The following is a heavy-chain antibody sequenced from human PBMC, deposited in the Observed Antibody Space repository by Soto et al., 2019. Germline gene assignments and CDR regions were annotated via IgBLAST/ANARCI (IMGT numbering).Heavy chain of an antibody. CDR1: GFTFSDHY. CDR2: TRNKANNYAT. CDR3: ARLFGSGSYYLFDY. D-gene: IGHD3-10*01. V-gene: IGHV3-72*01. Sequence: EVQLVESGGGLVQPGGSLRLSCAASGFTFSDHYMDWVRQAPGKGLEWVGRTRNKANNYATEYAASVKGRFTISRDDSKNSLYLQMNNLKTEDTAVYYCARLFGSGSYYLFDYWGQGTLVTVSS. J-gene: IGHJ4*02.